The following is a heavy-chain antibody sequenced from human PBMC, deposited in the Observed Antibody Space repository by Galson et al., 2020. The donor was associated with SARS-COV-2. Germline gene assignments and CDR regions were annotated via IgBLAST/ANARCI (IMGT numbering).Heavy chain of an antibody. CDR3: ATQTVPDFFYYYMDV. D-gene: IGHD3-3*01. V-gene: IGHV3-66*02. Sequence: GGYLRLSCAASGLTVTNHYITWVRQAPGKGLERVTVIFHDGDTPYADPARGRFTISRDSSKNTVYLQMNSLRADDTALYYCATQTVPDFFYYYMDVWGKGTTVTISS. CDR1: GLTVTNHY. J-gene: IGHJ6*03. CDR2: IFHDGDT.